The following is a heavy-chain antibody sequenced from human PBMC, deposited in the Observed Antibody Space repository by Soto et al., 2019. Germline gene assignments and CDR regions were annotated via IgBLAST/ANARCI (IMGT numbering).Heavy chain of an antibody. V-gene: IGHV3-30*18. J-gene: IGHJ6*02. CDR1: GFSFSTYG. Sequence: QVQMVESGGGVVLPGRSLRLSCAASGFSFSTYGMHWVRQAPGKGLEWMAVISNDGSIKYYADSVKGRFTISRDNSKERFFLKMTSLRGEDTALYYCAKVERADTMSSNFYYYPGMDVWGQGTTVTVSS. CDR2: ISNDGSIK. CDR3: AKVERADTMSSNFYYYPGMDV. D-gene: IGHD5-18*01.